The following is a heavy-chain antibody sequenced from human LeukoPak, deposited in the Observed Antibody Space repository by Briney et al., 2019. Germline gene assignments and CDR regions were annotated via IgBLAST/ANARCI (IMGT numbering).Heavy chain of an antibody. CDR2: ISAYNGNT. D-gene: IGHD6-13*01. J-gene: IGHJ4*02. V-gene: IGHV1-18*01. CDR1: GYTFTSYG. CDR3: ARGVAAAGNGGDY. Sequence: ASVKVSCKASGYTFTSYGISWVRQAPGQGLEWMGWISAYNGNTNYAQKLQGRVTMTRDMSTSTVYMELSSLRSEDTAVYYCARGVAAAGNGGDYWGQGTLVTVSS.